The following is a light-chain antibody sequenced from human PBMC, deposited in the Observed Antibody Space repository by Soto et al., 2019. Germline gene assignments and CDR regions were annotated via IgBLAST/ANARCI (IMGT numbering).Light chain of an antibody. J-gene: IGLJ2*01. CDR3: CSYAGSYTFGV. CDR2: DVS. Sequence: QSALTQPRSVSGSPGQSVTISCTGTSSDVGGYKYVSWYQQHPGKAPKLMIYDVSKRPSGVPDRFSGYKSGNTASLTISGLQADDEADYYCCSYAGSYTFGVFGGGTKLTVL. V-gene: IGLV2-11*01. CDR1: SSDVGGYKY.